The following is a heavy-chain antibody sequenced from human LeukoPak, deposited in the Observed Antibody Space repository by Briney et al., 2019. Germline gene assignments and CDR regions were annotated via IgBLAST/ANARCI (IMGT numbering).Heavy chain of an antibody. J-gene: IGHJ5*02. CDR2: IYHSGST. D-gene: IGHD3-3*01. Sequence: SETLSLTCTVSGGSISSSSYYWGWIRQPPGKGLEWIGSIYHSGSTYYNPSLKSRVTISVDTSKNQFSLKLSSVTAADTAVYYCARDPSYYDFWSARPNWFDPWGQGTLVTVSS. V-gene: IGHV4-39*07. CDR3: ARDPSYYDFWSARPNWFDP. CDR1: GGSISSSSYY.